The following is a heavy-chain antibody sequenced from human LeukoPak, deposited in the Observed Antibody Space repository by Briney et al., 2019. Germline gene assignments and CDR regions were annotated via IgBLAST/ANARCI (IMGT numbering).Heavy chain of an antibody. CDR1: GFTVSTNY. D-gene: IGHD4-23*01. Sequence: GGSLRLSCAASGFTVSTNYMNWVRQAPGKGLEWVSVIYSGGSTYYADSVKGRFTISRVNSKNTLYLQMNSLRAEDTAVYYCARQLPLEHWGQGTLVTVSS. J-gene: IGHJ1*01. V-gene: IGHV3-53*01. CDR2: IYSGGST. CDR3: ARQLPLEH.